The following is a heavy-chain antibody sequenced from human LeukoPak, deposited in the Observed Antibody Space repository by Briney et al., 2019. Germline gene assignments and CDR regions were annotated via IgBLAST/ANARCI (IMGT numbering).Heavy chain of an antibody. J-gene: IGHJ6*04. CDR3: AKDRGDIVVVPAAMDV. CDR1: GFTFSSYG. D-gene: IGHD2-2*01. V-gene: IGHV3-30*02. Sequence: GGSLRLSCAASGFTFSSYGMHWVRQAPGKGLEWVAFIRYDGSNKYYADSVKGRFTISRDNSKNTPYLQMNSLRAEDTAVYYCAKDRGDIVVVPAAMDVWGKGTTVTVSS. CDR2: IRYDGSNK.